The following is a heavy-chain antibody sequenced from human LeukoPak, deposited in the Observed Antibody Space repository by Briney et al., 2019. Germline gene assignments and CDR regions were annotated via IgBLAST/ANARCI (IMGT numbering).Heavy chain of an antibody. Sequence: KSGGSLRLSCTASGFTFSGYSMNWIRQAPGKGLEWVSSFGTRSTSIYHAGSVKGRFAISRDNAKNSLYLQMNSLRAEDTALYYCAREVSEGFDFWGQGTPVTVSS. D-gene: IGHD3-22*01. CDR1: GFTFSGYS. CDR2: FGTRSTSI. J-gene: IGHJ4*02. CDR3: AREVSEGFDF. V-gene: IGHV3-21*01.